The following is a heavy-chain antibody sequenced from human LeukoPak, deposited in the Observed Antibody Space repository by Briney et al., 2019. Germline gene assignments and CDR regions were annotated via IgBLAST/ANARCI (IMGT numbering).Heavy chain of an antibody. D-gene: IGHD2-15*01. V-gene: IGHV1-2*02. CDR3: ARGYCSGGSCYPPTWFGP. Sequence: ASVKVSCKASGCTFTGYYMHWVRQAPGQGLEWMGWINPNSGGTNYAQKFQGRVTMTRDTSISTAYMELSSLRSEDTAVYYCARGYCSGGSCYPPTWFGPWGQGTLVTVSS. J-gene: IGHJ5*02. CDR1: GCTFTGYY. CDR2: INPNSGGT.